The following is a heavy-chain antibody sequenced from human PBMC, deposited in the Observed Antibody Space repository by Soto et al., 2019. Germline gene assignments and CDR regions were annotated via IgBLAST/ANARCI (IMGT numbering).Heavy chain of an antibody. Sequence: EVQLVESGGGLVKPGGSLRLSCAASGFTFSGYSMNWVRQAPGKGLEWVSSITSSSTYIYYAYSVEGRFTISRDNAKNSLYLQMNSLRAEDTAVYYCARDQPSIAYYFDSWGQGTLVTVSS. CDR2: ITSSSTYI. D-gene: IGHD3-3*02. V-gene: IGHV3-21*01. CDR1: GFTFSGYS. J-gene: IGHJ4*02. CDR3: ARDQPSIAYYFDS.